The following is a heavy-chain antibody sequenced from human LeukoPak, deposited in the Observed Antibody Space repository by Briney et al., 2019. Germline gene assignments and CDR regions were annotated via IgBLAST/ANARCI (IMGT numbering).Heavy chain of an antibody. D-gene: IGHD6-19*01. CDR2: INHSGST. CDR1: GGSFSGYY. CDR3: ARVLAVAGTCNDY. V-gene: IGHV4-34*01. J-gene: IGHJ4*02. Sequence: SQTLSLTCAVYGGSFSGYYWSWIRQPPGKGLEWIGEINHSGSTNYNPSLKSRVTISVDTSNNQFSLKLSSVTAADTAVYYCARVLAVAGTCNDYWGQGTLVTVSS.